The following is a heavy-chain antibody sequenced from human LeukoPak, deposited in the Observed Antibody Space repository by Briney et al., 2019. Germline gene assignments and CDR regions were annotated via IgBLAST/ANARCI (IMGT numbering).Heavy chain of an antibody. CDR2: ISSSSSTI. Sequence: GGSLRLSCAASVFTFSSYSMNWVRQAPGKGLEWVSYISSSSSTIYYADSVKGRFTISRDNAKNSLYLQMNSLRAEDTAVYYCARGLTTQVDYWGQGTLVTVSS. CDR1: VFTFSSYS. V-gene: IGHV3-48*01. CDR3: ARGLTTQVDY. J-gene: IGHJ4*02. D-gene: IGHD4/OR15-4a*01.